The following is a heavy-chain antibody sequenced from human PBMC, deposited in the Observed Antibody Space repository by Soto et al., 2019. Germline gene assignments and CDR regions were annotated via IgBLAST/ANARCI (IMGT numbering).Heavy chain of an antibody. V-gene: IGHV3-30*18. D-gene: IGHD3-16*02. Sequence: LRLSCAASGFTFSSYGMHWVRQAPGKGLEWVAVISYDGSNKYYADSVKGRFTISRDNSKNTLYLQMNSLRAEDTAVYYCAKKLSLGELSLIDYWGQGTLVTVSS. CDR2: ISYDGSNK. CDR1: GFTFSSYG. J-gene: IGHJ4*02. CDR3: AKKLSLGELSLIDY.